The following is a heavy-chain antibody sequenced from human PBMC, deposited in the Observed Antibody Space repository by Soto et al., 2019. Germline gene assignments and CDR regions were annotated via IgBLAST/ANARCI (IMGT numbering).Heavy chain of an antibody. CDR1: GYIFTDYY. CDR3: ATASRIGGRRWYFDL. J-gene: IGHJ2*01. CDR2: LDPEDGET. D-gene: IGHD6-6*01. V-gene: IGHV1-69-2*01. Sequence: EVQLVQSGAEVKKPGATVKISCKVSGYIFTDYYVYWVQQAPGKGLEWMGFLDPEDGETMYAEKFQGRITITEDTSTETAYMERSSLRSEDTAVYYFATASRIGGRRWYFDLWGRGPLVTVSS.